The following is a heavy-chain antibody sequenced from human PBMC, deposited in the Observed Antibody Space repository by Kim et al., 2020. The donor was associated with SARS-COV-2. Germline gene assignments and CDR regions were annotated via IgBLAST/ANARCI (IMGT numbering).Heavy chain of an antibody. D-gene: IGHD6-13*01. J-gene: IGHJ6*02. V-gene: IGHV3-74*01. Sequence: DSVKGRFTISRDNAKNTLYLQMNSLRAEDTAVYYCARERSSSWYYYGMDVWGQGTTVTVSS. CDR3: ARERSSSWYYYGMDV.